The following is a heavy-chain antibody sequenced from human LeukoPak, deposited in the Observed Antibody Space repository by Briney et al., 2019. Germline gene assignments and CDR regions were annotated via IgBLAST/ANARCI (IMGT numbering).Heavy chain of an antibody. CDR3: ARDYYYDSSGYS. Sequence: KPGGSLRLSCAASGFTFSSYSMHWVRQAPGKGLEWVSSISSSSSYIYYAYSVKGRFTISRDNAKNSLYLQMNSLRAEDAAVYYCARDYYYDSSGYSWGQGTLVTVSS. CDR1: GFTFSSYS. V-gene: IGHV3-21*01. CDR2: ISSSSSYI. D-gene: IGHD3-22*01. J-gene: IGHJ5*02.